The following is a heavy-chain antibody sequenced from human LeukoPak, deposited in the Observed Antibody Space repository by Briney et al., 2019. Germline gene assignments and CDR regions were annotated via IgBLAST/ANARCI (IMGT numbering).Heavy chain of an antibody. CDR1: GLTFSNNA. Sequence: GGSLRLSCAASGLTFSNNAMSWVRQAPGKGLEWVSAISASGGATYYADSVKGRFTIYRDNSKNTLFLQMNSLRAEDTALYYCAKAQLWLDDFHHWGQGTLVTVSS. V-gene: IGHV3-23*01. J-gene: IGHJ1*01. CDR3: AKAQLWLDDFHH. D-gene: IGHD5-18*01. CDR2: ISASGGAT.